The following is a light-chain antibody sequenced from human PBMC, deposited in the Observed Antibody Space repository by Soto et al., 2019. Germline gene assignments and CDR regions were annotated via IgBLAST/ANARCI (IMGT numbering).Light chain of an antibody. CDR2: WAS. CDR1: QSVLYSSNNKNY. V-gene: IGKV4-1*01. J-gene: IGKJ1*01. CDR3: QQYYSTLTWT. Sequence: DIVMTQSPDSLAVSLGERATINCKSSQSVLYSSNNKNYLAWYQQKPGQPPKLLIYWASTRESGVPDRFSGSGSGTEVTLPISSRQAEDVAVYYCQQYYSTLTWTFGQGTKVEIK.